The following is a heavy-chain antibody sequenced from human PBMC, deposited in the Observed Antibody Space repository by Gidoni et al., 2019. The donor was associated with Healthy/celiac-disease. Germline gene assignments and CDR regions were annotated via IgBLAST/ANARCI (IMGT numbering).Heavy chain of an antibody. J-gene: IGHJ5*02. CDR2: IRSKAYGGTT. V-gene: IGHV3-49*04. CDR3: TRVSSAEDWFDP. Sequence: EVQLVESGGGLVQPGRSLRLSCTASGFTFGDYAMSWVRQAPGKGLEWVGFIRSKAYGGTTEYAASVKGRFTISRDDSKSIAYLQMNSLKTEDTAVYYCTRVSSAEDWFDPWGQGTLVTVSS. CDR1: GFTFGDYA. D-gene: IGHD3-22*01.